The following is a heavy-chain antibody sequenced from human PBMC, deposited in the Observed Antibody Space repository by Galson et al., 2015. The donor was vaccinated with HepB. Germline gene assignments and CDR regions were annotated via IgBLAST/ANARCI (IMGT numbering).Heavy chain of an antibody. CDR2: IDPSDSHA. D-gene: IGHD3-10*01. J-gene: IGHJ5*02. Sequence: QSGAEVKKPGESLRISCKGSGYSFTSYWISWVRQMPGKGLEWMGRIDPSDSHANYSPSFQGHVTTSADKSISTAYLQWSSLKASDTAMYYCARHRRGSYGSGAGWFDPWGQGTLVTVSS. V-gene: IGHV5-10-1*01. CDR1: GYSFTSYW. CDR3: ARHRRGSYGSGAGWFDP.